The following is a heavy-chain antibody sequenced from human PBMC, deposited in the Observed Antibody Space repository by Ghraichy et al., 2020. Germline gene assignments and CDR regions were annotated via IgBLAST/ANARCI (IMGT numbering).Heavy chain of an antibody. CDR1: GYTFTSYA. J-gene: IGHJ5*02. CDR2: INAGNGNT. D-gene: IGHD6-13*01. Sequence: ASVKVSCKASGYTFTSYAMHWVRQAPGQRLEWMGWINAGNGNTKYSQKFQGRVTITRDTSASTAYMELSSLRSEDTAVYYCARDQGPSSWPPRTPDNWFDPWGQGTLVTVSS. V-gene: IGHV1-3*01. CDR3: ARDQGPSSWPPRTPDNWFDP.